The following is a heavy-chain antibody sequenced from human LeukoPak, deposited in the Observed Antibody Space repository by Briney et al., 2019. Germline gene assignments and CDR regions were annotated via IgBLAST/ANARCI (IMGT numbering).Heavy chain of an antibody. Sequence: PGGSLRLSCAASGFTFSSYEMNWVRQAPGKGLEWVSYISSSGSTIYYADSVKGRFTISRDNAKNSLYLQMNSLRAEDTAVYYCARAVEYQLPYDYYYYYYMDVWGKGTTVTVSS. CDR2: ISSSGSTI. V-gene: IGHV3-48*03. CDR1: GFTFSSYE. CDR3: ARAVEYQLPYDYYYYYYMDV. D-gene: IGHD2-2*02. J-gene: IGHJ6*03.